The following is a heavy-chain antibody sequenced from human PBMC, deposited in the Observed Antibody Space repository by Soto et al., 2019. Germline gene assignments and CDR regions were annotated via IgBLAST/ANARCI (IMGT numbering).Heavy chain of an antibody. V-gene: IGHV4-31*03. Sequence: QVQLQESGPGLVKPSQTLSLTCSVSGGSISSGGYYWSRIRQHPGKGLEWIGYIYYSGSTYYNPSLKSRVTISVDTSKNQFSLKLSSVTAADTAVYYCARHYLELGHYYGMDVWGQGTTVTVSS. CDR3: ARHYLELGHYYGMDV. J-gene: IGHJ6*02. D-gene: IGHD3-3*01. CDR1: GGSISSGGYY. CDR2: IYYSGST.